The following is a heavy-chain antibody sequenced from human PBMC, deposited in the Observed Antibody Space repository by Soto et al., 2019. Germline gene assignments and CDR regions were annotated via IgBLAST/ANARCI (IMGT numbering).Heavy chain of an antibody. CDR1: GFTFSSYA. CDR3: AKLIEDYVSSYMDV. Sequence: PGGSLRLSCAASGFTFSSYAMSWVRQAPGKGLEWVSAISGSGGSTYYADSVKGRFTISRDNSKNTLYLQMNSLRAEDTAVYYCAKLIEDYVSSYMDVWGKGTTVTVSS. V-gene: IGHV3-23*01. CDR2: ISGSGGST. J-gene: IGHJ6*03. D-gene: IGHD4-17*01.